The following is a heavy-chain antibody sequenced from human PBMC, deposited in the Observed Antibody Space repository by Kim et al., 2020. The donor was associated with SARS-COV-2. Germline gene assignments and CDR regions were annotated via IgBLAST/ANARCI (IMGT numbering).Heavy chain of an antibody. CDR1: GFTFSDYY. J-gene: IGHJ6*02. V-gene: IGHV3-11*03. Sequence: GGSLRLSCAASGFTFSDYYMSWIRQAPGKGLEWVSYISSSSSYTNYADSVKGRFTISRDNAKNSLYLQMNSLRAEDTAVYYWARVGYDYVWGSYRDYDYYFGMDVWGQGTTVTVSS. CDR3: ARVGYDYVWGSYRDYDYYFGMDV. CDR2: ISSSSSYT. D-gene: IGHD3-16*02.